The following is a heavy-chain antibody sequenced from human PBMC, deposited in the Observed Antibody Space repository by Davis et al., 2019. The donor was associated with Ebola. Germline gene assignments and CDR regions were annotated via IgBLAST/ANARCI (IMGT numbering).Heavy chain of an antibody. CDR1: GYTFTSYG. CDR2: ISAYNGNT. CDR3: ARVRKAPRTPNWNYPVFDP. J-gene: IGHJ5*02. D-gene: IGHD1-7*01. Sequence: ASVKISCKASGYTFTSYGISWVRQAPGQGLEWMGWISAYNGNTHYAQKLHGRVTMTTDTSTSTAYMELRSLRSDDTAVYYSARVRKAPRTPNWNYPVFDPWGQGTLVTVSS. V-gene: IGHV1-18*01.